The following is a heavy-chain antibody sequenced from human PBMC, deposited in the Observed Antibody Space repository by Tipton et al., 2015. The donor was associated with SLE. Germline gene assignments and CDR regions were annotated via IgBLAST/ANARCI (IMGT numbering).Heavy chain of an antibody. Sequence: TPSLTCIVSGGSIIKRHSYCGWIRQAPGKGLEWIGSVYSSGDTFYNPSLKSRVTISVDASKNQFSLQLTSVTAADTAIYYCARAADSWGQGTLVTVSS. J-gene: IGHJ4*02. CDR3: ARAADS. CDR2: VYSSGDT. V-gene: IGHV4-39*07. CDR1: GGSIIKRHSY. D-gene: IGHD6-25*01.